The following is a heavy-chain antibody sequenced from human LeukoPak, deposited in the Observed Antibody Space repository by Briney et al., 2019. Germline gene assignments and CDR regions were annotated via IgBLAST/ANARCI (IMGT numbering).Heavy chain of an antibody. V-gene: IGHV3-7*01. CDR3: ARDQVGGHYQF. Sequence: GGSLRLSCAASGFTFSDYWMTWVRQAPGKGPEWVANIREDGRKAYYVDSVRGRFTISRDNVKNSLYLQMSYLRTEDTAIYYCARDQVGGHYQFWGQGALVTVSS. CDR2: IREDGRKA. CDR1: GFTFSDYW. D-gene: IGHD2-21*02. J-gene: IGHJ4*02.